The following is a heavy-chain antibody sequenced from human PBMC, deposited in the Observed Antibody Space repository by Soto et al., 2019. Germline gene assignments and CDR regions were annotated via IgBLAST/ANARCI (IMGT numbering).Heavy chain of an antibody. V-gene: IGHV4-59*01. J-gene: IGHJ4*02. D-gene: IGHD3-9*01. CDR1: GGSISRYY. Sequence: PSETMSLTCTVSGGSISRYYWSWIRQPPGKGLEWIGYIYYSGSTNYNPSLKSRVTISVDTSKNQFSLKLSSVTAADTAVYYCARGGYDILTGYYGFDYWGQGTLVTAPQ. CDR3: ARGGYDILTGYYGFDY. CDR2: IYYSGST.